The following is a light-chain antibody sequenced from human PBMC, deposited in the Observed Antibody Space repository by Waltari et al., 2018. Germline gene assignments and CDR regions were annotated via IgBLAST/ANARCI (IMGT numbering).Light chain of an antibody. CDR3: CSYAGSTTPNWV. CDR2: DAI. Sequence: QSALTQPASVSGSPGQAITISCTGISSDVGSYNFVSWYQQHPGKALKLMIYDAIMRPSGVSVRFAGSKSGNTASLTISGLQGEDEGDYYCCSYAGSTTPNWVFGGGTKLTVL. CDR1: SSDVGSYNF. V-gene: IGLV2-23*01. J-gene: IGLJ3*02.